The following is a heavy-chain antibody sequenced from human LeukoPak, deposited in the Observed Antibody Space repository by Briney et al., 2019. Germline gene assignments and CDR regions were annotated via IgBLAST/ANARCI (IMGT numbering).Heavy chain of an antibody. CDR1: GGSFSGYY. CDR3: ARGYDSSGYHFDY. CDR2: INHSGST. V-gene: IGHV4-34*01. Sequence: SETLSLTCAVYGGSFSGYYWSWIRQPPGKGLEWIGEINHSGSTNYNPSLKSRVTISVDTPKNQFSLKLSSVTAADTAVYYCARGYDSSGYHFDYWGQGTLVTVSS. D-gene: IGHD3-22*01. J-gene: IGHJ4*02.